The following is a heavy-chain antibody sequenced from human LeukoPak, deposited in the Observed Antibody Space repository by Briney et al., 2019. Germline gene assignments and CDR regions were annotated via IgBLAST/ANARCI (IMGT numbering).Heavy chain of an antibody. Sequence: SETLSLTCAVYGGSFSGYCWSWIRQPPGKGLEWIGEINHSGSTNYNPSLKSRVTISVDTSKNQFSLKLSSVTAADTAVYYCARPGRFDPWGQGTLVTVSS. D-gene: IGHD7-27*01. CDR2: INHSGST. CDR1: GGSFSGYC. V-gene: IGHV4-34*01. CDR3: ARPGRFDP. J-gene: IGHJ5*02.